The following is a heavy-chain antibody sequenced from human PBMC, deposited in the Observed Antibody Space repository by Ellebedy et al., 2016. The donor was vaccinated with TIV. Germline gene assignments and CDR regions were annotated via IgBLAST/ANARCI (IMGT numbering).Heavy chain of an antibody. CDR1: GLSVRNHAMR. Sequence: SGPTLVKPTETLTLTCTLSGLSVRNHAMRVSWIRQPPGTAPEWLARIDWDDDKFYSKALKTRLTISKDTFRNQVVLTMTAMDPVDTATYYCARIWKDAFDVWGQGTTVTVSS. J-gene: IGHJ3*01. CDR3: ARIWKDAFDV. V-gene: IGHV2-70*04. D-gene: IGHD1-1*01. CDR2: IDWDDDK.